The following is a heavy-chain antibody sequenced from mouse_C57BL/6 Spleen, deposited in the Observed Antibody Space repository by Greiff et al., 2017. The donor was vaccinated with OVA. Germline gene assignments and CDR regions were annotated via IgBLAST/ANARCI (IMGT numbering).Heavy chain of an antibody. CDR1: GFTFSDYG. Sequence: EVKLQESGGGLVKPGGSLKLSCAASGFTFSDYGMHWVRQAPEKGLEWVAYISSGSSTIYYADTVKGRFTISRDNAKNTLFLQMTSLRSEDTAMYYCARPGLRWYFDVWGTGTTVTVSS. V-gene: IGHV5-17*01. CDR3: ARPGLRWYFDV. J-gene: IGHJ1*03. CDR2: ISSGSSTI. D-gene: IGHD2-4*01.